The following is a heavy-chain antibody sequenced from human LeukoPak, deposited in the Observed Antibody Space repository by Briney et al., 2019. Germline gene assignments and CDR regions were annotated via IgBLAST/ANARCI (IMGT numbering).Heavy chain of an antibody. CDR2: IRSKANNYAT. J-gene: IGHJ4*02. CDR1: GFTFSGST. CDR3: LGYEGSC. V-gene: IGHV3-73*01. D-gene: IGHD2-15*01. Sequence: PGGSLRLSCAASGFTFSGSTMHWVRQASGRGLEWVGRIRSKANNYATAYDASVKGRFSISREDSKNTAYLQMNSLKTEDTVVYYCLGYEGSCWGQGTLVTVSS.